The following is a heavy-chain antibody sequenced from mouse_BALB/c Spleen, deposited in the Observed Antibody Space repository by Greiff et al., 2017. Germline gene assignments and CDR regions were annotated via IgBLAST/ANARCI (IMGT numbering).Heavy chain of an antibody. Sequence: VQLQQSGAELVKPGASVKLSCTASGFNIKDTYMHWVKQRPEQGLEWIGRIDPANGNTKYDPKFQGKATITADTSSNTAYLQLSSLTSEDTAVYYCARRLLRTGVDYWGQGTTRTVSS. CDR1: GFNIKDTY. V-gene: IGHV14-3*02. J-gene: IGHJ2*01. CDR3: ARRLLRTGVDY. CDR2: IDPANGNT. D-gene: IGHD1-1*01.